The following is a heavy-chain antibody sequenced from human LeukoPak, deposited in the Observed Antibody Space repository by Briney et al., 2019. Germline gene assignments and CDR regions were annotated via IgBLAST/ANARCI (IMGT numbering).Heavy chain of an antibody. V-gene: IGHV1-69*05. CDR1: GGTFSSYA. CDR2: IIPIFGTA. CDR3: ARTPDDGENWFDP. J-gene: IGHJ5*02. D-gene: IGHD4-17*01. Sequence: ASVKVSCKASGGTFSSYAISWVRQAPGQGLEWMGRIIPIFGTANYAQKFQGRVTITTDESTSTAYMELSSLRSEDTAVYYCARTPDDGENWFDPGGQGTLVTVSS.